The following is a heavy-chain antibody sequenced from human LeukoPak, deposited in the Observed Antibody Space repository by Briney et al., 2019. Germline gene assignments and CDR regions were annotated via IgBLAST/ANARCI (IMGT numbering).Heavy chain of an antibody. Sequence: GGSLRLSCAASGFTFSSYWMSWVRQAPGKGLEWVSTISGSGGSTYYADSVKGRFTISRDNSKNTLYLQMNSLRAEDTAVYYCAVMVRGVIPYDYWGQGTLVTVSS. CDR2: ISGSGGST. J-gene: IGHJ4*02. D-gene: IGHD3-10*01. V-gene: IGHV3-23*01. CDR1: GFTFSSYW. CDR3: AVMVRGVIPYDY.